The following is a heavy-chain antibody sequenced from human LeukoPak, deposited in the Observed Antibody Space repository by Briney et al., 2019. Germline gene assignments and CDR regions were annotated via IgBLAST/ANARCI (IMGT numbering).Heavy chain of an antibody. CDR2: IYYTGST. J-gene: IGHJ4*02. CDR3: ARGLRDGYTLFYFDY. V-gene: IGHV4-39*01. CDR1: GGSISSGSYY. D-gene: IGHD5-24*01. Sequence: KTSETLSLTCTVSGGSISSGSYYWSWIRQPPGKGLEWIGSIYYTGSTFYNPSLKSRVTISVDTSKNQFSMKLSSVTAADTAVYFCARGLRDGYTLFYFDYWGQGTLVTVSS.